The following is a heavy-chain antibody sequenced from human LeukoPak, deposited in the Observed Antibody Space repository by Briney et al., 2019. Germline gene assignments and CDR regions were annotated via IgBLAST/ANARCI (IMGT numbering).Heavy chain of an antibody. J-gene: IGHJ4*02. V-gene: IGHV3-74*01. CDR2: INSDGSIT. CDR3: ARAGYDFWSGYYTGNDY. D-gene: IGHD3-3*01. CDR1: GFTFTTYW. Sequence: GGSLRLSCAASGFTFTTYWMHWVRQAPGKGLVWVSHINSDGSITSYADSVKGRFTISRDNAKNTLYLQMNSLRAEDTAVYYCARAGYDFWSGYYTGNDYWGQGTLVTVSS.